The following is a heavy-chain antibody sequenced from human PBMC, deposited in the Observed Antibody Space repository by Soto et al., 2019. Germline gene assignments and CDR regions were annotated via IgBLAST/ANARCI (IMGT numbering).Heavy chain of an antibody. CDR3: ATRAGDRRGWYFDL. CDR2: IIPIFGTA. D-gene: IGHD4-17*01. Sequence: QVQLVQSGAEVKKPGSSVKVSCKASGGTFSSYAISWVRQAPGQGLEWMGGIIPIFGTANYAQKFQGRVTXXPXKXXSTASMELSSLRSEDTAVYYCATRAGDRRGWYFDLWGRGTLVTVSS. CDR1: GGTFSSYA. V-gene: IGHV1-69*14. J-gene: IGHJ2*01.